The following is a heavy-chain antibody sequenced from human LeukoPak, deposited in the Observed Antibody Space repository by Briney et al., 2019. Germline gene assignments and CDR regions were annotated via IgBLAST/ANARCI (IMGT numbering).Heavy chain of an antibody. CDR3: ARGRSDGDYKGGFYYFDL. D-gene: IGHD4-11*01. CDR1: RGSLSGFN. V-gene: IGHV4-34*01. J-gene: IGHJ4*02. CDR2: INHSGSY. Sequence: SETLSLTCAVSRGSLSGFNWAWIRQSPEKGLEWIGEINHSGSYTNNPSLKSRVTISVATPRNQVFMELTSVTAADTAVYYCARGRSDGDYKGGFYYFDLWGQGTLVTVSS.